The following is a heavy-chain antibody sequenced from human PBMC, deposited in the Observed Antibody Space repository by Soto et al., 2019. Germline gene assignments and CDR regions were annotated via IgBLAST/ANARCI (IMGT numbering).Heavy chain of an antibody. CDR2: ISGGST. Sequence: EVQVLESGGGLVQPGGSLRRSCAASGFTISSYVMSWVRQAPGKGLEWVSGISGGSTYYADSVKGRFTISRDNSKNTLSLQMNSLRAEDTAVYYCAKGWADYWGQGTLVTVSS. J-gene: IGHJ4*02. CDR1: GFTISSYV. CDR3: AKGWADY. D-gene: IGHD3-16*01. V-gene: IGHV3-23*01.